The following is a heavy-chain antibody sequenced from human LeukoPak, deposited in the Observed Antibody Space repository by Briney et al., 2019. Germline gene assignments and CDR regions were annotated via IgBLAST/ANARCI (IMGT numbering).Heavy chain of an antibody. D-gene: IGHD6-13*01. J-gene: IGHJ4*02. V-gene: IGHV3-23*01. CDR1: GFTFSALP. CDR3: AKDSYSSRRFDY. Sequence: GGSLRLSWAASGFTFSALPMSWVRKAPGKGLEWVSGISGSGSRTYYADSVKGRFTVSRDNSKNTLYLQMNSLRAEDTAVYYCAKDSYSSRRFDYWGQGTLVTVSS. CDR2: ISGSGSRT.